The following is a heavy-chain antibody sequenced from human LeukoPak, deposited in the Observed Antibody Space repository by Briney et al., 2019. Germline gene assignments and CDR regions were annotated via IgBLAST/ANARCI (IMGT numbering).Heavy chain of an antibody. CDR3: ARDCAGSGGSCYLDY. J-gene: IGHJ4*02. CDR2: IYTSGST. V-gene: IGHV4-61*02. Sequence: SETLSLTCTVSGGSISSSSYYWSWIRQPAGKGLEWIGRIYTSGSTNYNPSLKSRVSISVDTSKNQFSLKLSSVTAADTAVYYCARDCAGSGGSCYLDYWGQGTLVTVSS. D-gene: IGHD2-15*01. CDR1: GGSISSSSYY.